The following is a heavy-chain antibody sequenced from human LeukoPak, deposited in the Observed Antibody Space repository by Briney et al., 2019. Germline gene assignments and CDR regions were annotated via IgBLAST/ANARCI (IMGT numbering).Heavy chain of an antibody. CDR1: GYRSTSYW. J-gene: IGHJ2*01. V-gene: IGHV5-51*01. CDR2: INPGDSDT. CDR3: ARQGPVVVPRYFDL. Sequence: GESLKISCKGSGYRSTSYWIGWVRQMPGKGLEWMGIINPGDSDTTYSPSFQGQVTISADKSISTAYLQWSSLKASDTAMYYCARQGPVVVPRYFDLWGRGTLVTVSS. D-gene: IGHD2-15*01.